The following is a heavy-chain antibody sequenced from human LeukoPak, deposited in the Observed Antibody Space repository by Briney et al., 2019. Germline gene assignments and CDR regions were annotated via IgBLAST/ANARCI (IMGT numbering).Heavy chain of an antibody. D-gene: IGHD5-18*01. V-gene: IGHV3-30*18. CDR2: ISYDGSNK. CDR3: AKDSFGYSYGSPLDY. Sequence: GGSLRLSCAASGFTFSSYGMHWVRQAPGKGLEWVAVISYDGSNKYYADSVKGRFTISRDDSKNTLYLQMNSLRAEDTAVYYCAKDSFGYSYGSPLDYWGQGTLVTVSS. J-gene: IGHJ4*02. CDR1: GFTFSSYG.